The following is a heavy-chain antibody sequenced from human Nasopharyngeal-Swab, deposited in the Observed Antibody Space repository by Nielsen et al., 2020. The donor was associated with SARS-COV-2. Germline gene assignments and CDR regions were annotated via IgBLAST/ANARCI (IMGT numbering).Heavy chain of an antibody. CDR1: GYTFISYG. J-gene: IGHJ6*03. Sequence: ASVKVSCKASGYTFISYGISWVRQATGQGLEWMGWMNPNSGNTGYAQKFQGRVTMTRNTSISTAYMELSSLRSEDTAVYYCARGISLYYYYYYMDVWGKGTTVTVSS. D-gene: IGHD3-3*02. CDR2: MNPNSGNT. V-gene: IGHV1-8*02. CDR3: ARGISLYYYYYYMDV.